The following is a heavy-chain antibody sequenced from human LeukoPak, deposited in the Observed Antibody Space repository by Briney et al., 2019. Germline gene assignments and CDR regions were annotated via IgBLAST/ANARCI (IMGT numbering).Heavy chain of an antibody. CDR1: GYTLSELS. J-gene: IGHJ3*01. D-gene: IGHD4-17*01. CDR3: AKDPNGDHLGAFDF. CDR2: FNPEDGET. V-gene: IGHV1-24*01. Sequence: GASVKVSCKVSGYTLSELSMHWVRQAPGKGLEWMGGFNPEDGETIYTQNLQGRVIMTEDTSTDTAYMELSSLRSEDTAVYYCAKDPNGDHLGAFDFWGQRTMVTVS.